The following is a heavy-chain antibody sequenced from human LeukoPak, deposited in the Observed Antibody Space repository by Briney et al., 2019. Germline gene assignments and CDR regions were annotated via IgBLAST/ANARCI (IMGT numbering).Heavy chain of an antibody. V-gene: IGHV3-74*01. D-gene: IGHD3-10*02. CDR2: IDSDGSST. CDR1: GFTFSSYW. J-gene: IGHJ6*04. Sequence: GGSLRLSCAASGFTFSSYWMHWVRQAPGKGLVWVSRIDSDGSSTTYADSVKGRFTISRDNAKNSLYLQMNSPRAEDTAVYYCAELGITMIGGVWGKGTTVTISS. CDR3: AELGITMIGGV.